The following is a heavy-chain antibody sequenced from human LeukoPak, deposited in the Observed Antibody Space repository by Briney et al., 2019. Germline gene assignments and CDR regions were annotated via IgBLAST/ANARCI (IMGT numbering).Heavy chain of an antibody. CDR2: ISGSTGRT. Sequence: GGSLRLSCAASGFTFSGSAMHWVRQASGKGLEWVSAISGSTGRTYYADSVKGRFTISRDNSKNTLYLQMNNLRAEDTAVYYCTRPDSPVTISDPGSYYWGQGTLVTVSS. J-gene: IGHJ4*02. V-gene: IGHV3-23*01. D-gene: IGHD3-3*01. CDR3: TRPDSPVTISDPGSYY. CDR1: GFTFSGSA.